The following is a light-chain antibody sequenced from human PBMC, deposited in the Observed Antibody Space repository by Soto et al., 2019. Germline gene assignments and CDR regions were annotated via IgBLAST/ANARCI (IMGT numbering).Light chain of an antibody. V-gene: IGKV3-20*01. CDR3: PQYGSSRT. Sequence: EIVLTQSPGTLSLSPGERPTLSCRASQSVSSSYLAWYQWKPGQAPGLLVYGASSRATGIPDRFSGSGSGADFSLTISRLESEDFAVYFRPQYGSSRTFGQGTKVDI. CDR1: QSVSSSY. J-gene: IGKJ1*01. CDR2: GAS.